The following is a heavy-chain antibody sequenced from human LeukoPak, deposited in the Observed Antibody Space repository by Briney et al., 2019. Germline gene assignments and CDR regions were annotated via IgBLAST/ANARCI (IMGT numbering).Heavy chain of an antibody. J-gene: IGHJ6*03. CDR2: ISGSGGST. V-gene: IGHV3-23*01. D-gene: IGHD2-2*01. CDR1: GFTFSSYA. CDR3: AKARYQLLWGTDYYMDV. Sequence: PGGSLRLSCAASGFTFSSYAMSWVRQAPGKGLEWVSAISGSGGSTYYADSVKGRFTISRDNSKNTLYLQMNSLRAEDTAVYYCAKARYQLLWGTDYYMDVWGKGTTVTVSS.